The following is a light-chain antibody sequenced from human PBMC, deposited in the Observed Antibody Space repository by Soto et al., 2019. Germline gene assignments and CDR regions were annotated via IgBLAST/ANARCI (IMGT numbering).Light chain of an antibody. V-gene: IGLV2-14*01. CDR2: GVS. J-gene: IGLJ3*02. Sequence: QSALTQPASVSGSPGQSITISCSGTSSDIGAYNYVSWYQQHPGKAPKLMIYGVSNRPSWVSNRFSGSKSGNTASLTISGLQAEDEADYYCSSLRRSTSGVFGGGTKLTVL. CDR3: SSLRRSTSGV. CDR1: SSDIGAYNY.